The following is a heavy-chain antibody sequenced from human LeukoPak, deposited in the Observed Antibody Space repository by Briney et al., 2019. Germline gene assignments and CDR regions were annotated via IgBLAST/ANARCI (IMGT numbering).Heavy chain of an antibody. J-gene: IGHJ1*01. V-gene: IGHV3-30-3*01. Sequence: GGSLRLSCAASGFTFSSYAMHWVRQAPGKGLEWVAVISYDGSNKYYADSVKGRFTISRDNSKNTLYLQMNSLRAEDTAVYYCARGSGWELGGWYGNFQHWGQGTLVTVSS. D-gene: IGHD6-19*01. CDR1: GFTFSSYA. CDR2: ISYDGSNK. CDR3: ARGSGWELGGWYGNFQH.